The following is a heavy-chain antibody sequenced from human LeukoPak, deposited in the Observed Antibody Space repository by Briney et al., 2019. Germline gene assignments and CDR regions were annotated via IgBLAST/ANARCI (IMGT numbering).Heavy chain of an antibody. J-gene: IGHJ4*02. Sequence: GALRLSCSASGFTVSSNYMSWVRQAPGKGLEWVSVIYSGGSTYYADSVQGRFTISRDNSKNTQYLQMNSLRAEDTGVYYCARGGAEYSRDTIGGNWGQGTLVTVSS. D-gene: IGHD6-6*01. CDR1: GFTVSSNY. V-gene: IGHV3-66*02. CDR2: IYSGGST. CDR3: ARGGAEYSRDTIGGN.